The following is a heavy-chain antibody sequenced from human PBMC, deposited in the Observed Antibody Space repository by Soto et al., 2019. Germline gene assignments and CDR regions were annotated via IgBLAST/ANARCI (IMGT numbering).Heavy chain of an antibody. D-gene: IGHD2-2*01. Sequence: QLQLQESGPGLVKPSETLSLTCTVSGGSISSSSYYWGWIRQPPGKGLEWIGRIYYSGSTYYNPSLKSRVPISVDTSKNQFSLKLSSVTAADTAVYYCARRDEIVVVPAAMASGAFDIWGQGTMVTVSS. J-gene: IGHJ3*02. CDR1: GGSISSSSYY. CDR3: ARRDEIVVVPAAMASGAFDI. V-gene: IGHV4-39*01. CDR2: IYYSGST.